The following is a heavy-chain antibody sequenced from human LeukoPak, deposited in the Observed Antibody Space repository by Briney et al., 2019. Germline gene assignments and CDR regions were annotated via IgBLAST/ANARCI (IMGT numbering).Heavy chain of an antibody. CDR2: ISAYNGNT. V-gene: IGHV1-18*01. D-gene: IGHD3-22*01. CDR1: GYIFTNYG. CDR3: ARGGHYRTHYYDSSGDY. Sequence: ASVKVSCKASGYIFTNYGISWVRQAPGQGLEWMGWISAYNGNTNYAQKFQGRVTITTDTSTSTAYMELRSLRSDDTAVYYCARGGHYRTHYYDSSGDYWGQGTLVTVSS. J-gene: IGHJ4*02.